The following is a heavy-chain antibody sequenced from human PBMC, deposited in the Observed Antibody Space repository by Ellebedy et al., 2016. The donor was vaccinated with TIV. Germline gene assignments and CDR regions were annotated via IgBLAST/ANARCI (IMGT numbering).Heavy chain of an antibody. D-gene: IGHD7-27*01. Sequence: GESLKISCSASGFTFSSYSINWVRQAPGKGLEWVSSISSSSSYIYYADSVKGRFTISRDNARSSLYLQMNSLRVEDTAVYYCAQTDWGSGGFYGMDVWGQGTTVTVSS. CDR1: GFTFSSYS. V-gene: IGHV3-21*01. CDR2: ISSSSSYI. J-gene: IGHJ6*02. CDR3: AQTDWGSGGFYGMDV.